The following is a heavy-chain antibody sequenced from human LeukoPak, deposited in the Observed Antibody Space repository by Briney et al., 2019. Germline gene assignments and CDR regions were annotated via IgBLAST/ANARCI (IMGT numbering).Heavy chain of an antibody. CDR1: GGSFSGYY. CDR2: VYYNGRS. V-gene: IGHV4-59*12. J-gene: IGHJ5*02. Sequence: SETLSLTCAVYGGSFSGYYWAWIRQPPGKGLEWIGSVYYNGRSYFNPSLKSRVAISVDTSKSQFSLKLNSVTAADTAIYYCARDLGYTGFGSGFDPWGQGTLVIVSS. CDR3: ARDLGYTGFGSGFDP. D-gene: IGHD5-12*01.